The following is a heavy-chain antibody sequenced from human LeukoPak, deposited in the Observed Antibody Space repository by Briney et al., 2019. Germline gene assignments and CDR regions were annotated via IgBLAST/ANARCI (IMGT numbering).Heavy chain of an antibody. D-gene: IGHD5-12*01. CDR2: ISAYNGNT. CDR1: GYTFTSYG. CDR3: ARMWLPEDAFDI. Sequence: ASVKVSCKASGYTFTSYGISWVRQAPGQGLEWMGWISAYNGNTNYAQKLQGRVTMTTDTSASTAYMELRSLRFDDTAVYYCARMWLPEDAFDIWGQGTMVTVSS. V-gene: IGHV1-18*01. J-gene: IGHJ3*02.